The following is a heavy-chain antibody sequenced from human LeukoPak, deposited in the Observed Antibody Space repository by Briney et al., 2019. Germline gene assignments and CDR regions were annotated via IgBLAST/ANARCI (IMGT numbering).Heavy chain of an antibody. CDR2: INPSGSST. J-gene: IGHJ4*02. CDR3: ARVLDCSSTSCYSLFFY. V-gene: IGHV1-46*01. CDR1: GYSFTSHY. Sequence: ASVKVSCKASGYSFTSHYMHWVRQAPGQGLEWLGLINPSGSSTLYAQKFQGRVTMTRDMSTTTDYMELSSLRSEDTAVYYCARVLDCSSTSCYSLFFYWGQGTLVTVSS. D-gene: IGHD2-2*02.